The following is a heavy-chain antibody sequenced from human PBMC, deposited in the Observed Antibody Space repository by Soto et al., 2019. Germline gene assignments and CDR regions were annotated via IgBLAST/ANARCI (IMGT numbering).Heavy chain of an antibody. D-gene: IGHD3-16*01. J-gene: IGHJ6*02. Sequence: GGSLRLSCAASGFTFSDSWMVWVRQAPGKGAEWVSNIKHDGSEKIYVVSVKGRFTISRDNAKNSLYLQMNSLRAEDTAVYYCASLGRHGWGQGTTVTVSS. CDR2: IKHDGSEK. V-gene: IGHV3-7*01. CDR1: GFTFSDSW. CDR3: ASLGRHG.